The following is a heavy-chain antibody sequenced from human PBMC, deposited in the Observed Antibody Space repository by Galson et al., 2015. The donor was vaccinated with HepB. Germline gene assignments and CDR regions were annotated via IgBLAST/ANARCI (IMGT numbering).Heavy chain of an antibody. CDR3: ARGGRRYCSSTSCKSYYYMDV. D-gene: IGHD2-2*01. CDR2: ISSSSSYI. Sequence: SLRLSCAASGFTFSSCSMNWVRQAPGKGLEWVSSISSSSSYIYYADSVKGRFTISRDNAKNSLYLQMNSLRAEDTAVYYCARGGRRYCSSTSCKSYYYMDVWGKGTTVTVSS. J-gene: IGHJ6*03. CDR1: GFTFSSCS. V-gene: IGHV3-21*01.